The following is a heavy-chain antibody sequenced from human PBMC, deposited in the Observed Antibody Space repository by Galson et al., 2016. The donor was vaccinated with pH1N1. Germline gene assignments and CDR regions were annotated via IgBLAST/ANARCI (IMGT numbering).Heavy chain of an antibody. CDR2: VLYDGTNE. Sequence: SLRLSCAASGFTFNNFAMHWVRQAPGKGLEWVAVVLYDGTNEYLADSVKGRFTVSRDNSKNTLHLQMNSLRPSDTALYYCARDSEYSAYDLSHWGQGTLVAVSS. CDR3: ARDSEYSAYDLSH. CDR1: GFTFNNFA. V-gene: IGHV3-30-3*01. J-gene: IGHJ4*02. D-gene: IGHD5-12*01.